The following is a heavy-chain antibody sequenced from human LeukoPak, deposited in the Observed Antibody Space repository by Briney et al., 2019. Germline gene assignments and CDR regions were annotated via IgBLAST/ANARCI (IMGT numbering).Heavy chain of an antibody. J-gene: IGHJ5*02. CDR2: IYTSGST. D-gene: IGHD2-2*02. CDR1: GGSISSYY. CDR3: ARDVHCSSTSCYILAYFDP. V-gene: IGHV4-4*07. Sequence: PSETLSLTCTVSGGSISSYYWGWIRQPAGKGLEWIGRIYTSGSTNYNPSLKSRVTMSVDTSKNQFSLKLSSVTAADTAVYYCARDVHCSSTSCYILAYFDPWGQGALVTVSS.